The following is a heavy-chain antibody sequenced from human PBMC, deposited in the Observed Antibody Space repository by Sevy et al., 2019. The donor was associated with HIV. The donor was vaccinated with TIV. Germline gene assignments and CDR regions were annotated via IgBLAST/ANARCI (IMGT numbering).Heavy chain of an antibody. V-gene: IGHV3-53*01. D-gene: IGHD2-15*01. CDR3: AREDIVLGEDNYYGIDV. CDR2: IHSGGKI. J-gene: IGHJ6*02. CDR1: GFSVSSNY. Sequence: GGSLRLSCAASGFSVSSNYMSWVRQAPGKGPEWVSAIHSGGKISYADSVQGRFTISRDNSKNTLYLQMNSLRAEDTDVYYCAREDIVLGEDNYYGIDVWGQGTTVTVSS.